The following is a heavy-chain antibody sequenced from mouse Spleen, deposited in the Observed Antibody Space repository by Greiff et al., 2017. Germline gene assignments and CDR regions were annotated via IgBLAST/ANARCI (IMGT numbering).Heavy chain of an antibody. J-gene: IGHJ2*01. CDR1: GFSFNTYA. V-gene: IGHV10-1*01. Sequence: DAGGGLVQPKGSLKLSCAASGFSFNTYAMNWVRQAPGKGLEWVARIRSKSNNYATYYADSVKDRFTISRDDSESMLYLQMNNLKTEDTAMYYCVNWAFDYWGQGTTLTGSS. CDR2: IRSKSNNYAT. CDR3: VNWAFDY. D-gene: IGHD4-1*01.